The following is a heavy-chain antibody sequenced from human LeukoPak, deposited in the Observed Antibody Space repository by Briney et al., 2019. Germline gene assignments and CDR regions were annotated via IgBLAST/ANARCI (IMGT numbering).Heavy chain of an antibody. D-gene: IGHD3-3*01. V-gene: IGHV3-23*01. J-gene: IGHJ4*02. CDR2: ISGSGGST. CDR1: GLTFPNYA. Sequence: GGSLRLSCTASGLTFPNYAMSWVRQAPGKGLEWVSAISGSGGSTYYADSVKGRFTISRDNSKNTLYLQMNSLRAEDTAVYYCAKGRLRFLEWLLFDYWGQGTLVTVSS. CDR3: AKGRLRFLEWLLFDY.